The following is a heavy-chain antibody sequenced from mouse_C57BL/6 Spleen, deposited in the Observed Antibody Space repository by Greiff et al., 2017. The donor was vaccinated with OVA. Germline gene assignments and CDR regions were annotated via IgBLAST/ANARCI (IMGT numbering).Heavy chain of an antibody. D-gene: IGHD2-1*01. J-gene: IGHJ3*01. Sequence: VQLKQSGPELVKPGASVKISCKASGYSFTDYYMNWVKQSHGKSLEWIGVINPNYGAPSYNQKFKGKATLTVDQSSSTAYMQLSSLTSEDAAVYYCARGMVKEAYWGQGTLVTVSA. CDR3: ARGMVKEAY. V-gene: IGHV1-39*01. CDR2: INPNYGAP. CDR1: GYSFTDYY.